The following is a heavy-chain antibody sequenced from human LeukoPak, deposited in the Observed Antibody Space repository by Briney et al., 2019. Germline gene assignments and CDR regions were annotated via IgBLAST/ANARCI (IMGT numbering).Heavy chain of an antibody. CDR1: GGSISSGGYY. Sequence: SQTLSLTCTVSGGSISSGGYYWSWIRQHPGKGLEWIGYIYYSGSTYYNPSLKSRVTISVDTSKNQFSLKLSSVTAADTAVYYCAGGYYDSSGYRFDYWGQGTLVTVST. CDR2: IYYSGST. D-gene: IGHD3-22*01. J-gene: IGHJ4*02. CDR3: AGGYYDSSGYRFDY. V-gene: IGHV4-31*03.